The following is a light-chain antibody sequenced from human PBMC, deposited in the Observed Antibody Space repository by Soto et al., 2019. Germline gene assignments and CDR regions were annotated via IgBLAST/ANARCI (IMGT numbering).Light chain of an antibody. CDR2: GAS. Sequence: EIVLTQSPGTLSLSPGERATLSCRASQSVSSNLAWYEQKPGQAPRLLIYGASTRATGIPARFSGSGSGTEFTLTISSRQSEDLAFYYCQQYNNWPPFTFGTGTKVDIK. CDR1: QSVSSN. V-gene: IGKV3-15*01. J-gene: IGKJ3*01. CDR3: QQYNNWPPFT.